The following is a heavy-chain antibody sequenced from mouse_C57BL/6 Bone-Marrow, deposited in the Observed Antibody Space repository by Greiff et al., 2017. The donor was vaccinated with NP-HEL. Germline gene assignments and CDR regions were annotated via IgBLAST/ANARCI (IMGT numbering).Heavy chain of an antibody. D-gene: IGHD1-1*01. J-gene: IGHJ2*01. CDR2: IYPGSGST. Sequence: VQLQQPGAELVKPGASVKMSCKASGYTFTSYWITWVKQRPGQGLEWIGDIYPGSGSTNYNEKFKSKATLTVDTSSSTAYMQLSSLTSEDSAVYYCAREGLLRFHFDYWGQGTTLTVSS. CDR1: GYTFTSYW. V-gene: IGHV1-55*01. CDR3: AREGLLRFHFDY.